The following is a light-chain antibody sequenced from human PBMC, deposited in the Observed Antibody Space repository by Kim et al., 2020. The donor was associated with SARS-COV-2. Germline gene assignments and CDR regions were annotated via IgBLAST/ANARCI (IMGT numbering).Light chain of an antibody. J-gene: IGKJ2*01. CDR1: QGISIH. CDR3: QQQNSYPYS. CDR2: DAS. V-gene: IGKV1-16*02. Sequence: DIQITQSPSSLSASVGDRVTITCRSGQGISIHLAWYQQKPGKAPRSLIYDASALQGAVTSKFSGSGSRSHSTHTISSLQREDFATYYAQQQNSYPYSLGQGTSLEI.